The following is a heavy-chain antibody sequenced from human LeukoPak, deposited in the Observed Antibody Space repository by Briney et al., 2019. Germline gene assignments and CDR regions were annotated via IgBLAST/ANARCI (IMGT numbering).Heavy chain of an antibody. CDR1: GFTFSSYS. Sequence: PGGSLRLSCAASGFTFSSYSMHWVRQAPGKGLEWVAFIRYDGSNKYYADSVKGRFTISRDNSKNTLYLQMNSLRAEDTAVYYCANDGYGDYVIDYWGQGTLVTVSS. CDR2: IRYDGSNK. CDR3: ANDGYGDYVIDY. V-gene: IGHV3-30*02. J-gene: IGHJ4*02. D-gene: IGHD4-17*01.